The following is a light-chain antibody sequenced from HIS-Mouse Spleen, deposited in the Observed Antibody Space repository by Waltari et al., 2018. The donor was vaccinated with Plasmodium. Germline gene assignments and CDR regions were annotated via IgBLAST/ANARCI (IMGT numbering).Light chain of an antibody. CDR1: QSVSSN. Sequence: EIVMTQSPATLSPGERATLSCRARQSVSSNFALYQQKPGQAPRFLIYGASPRATGIPARFSGSGSGTEFTLTISSLQSEDFAVYYCQQYNNWSFTFGPGTKVDIK. CDR2: GAS. V-gene: IGKV3-15*01. J-gene: IGKJ3*01. CDR3: QQYNNWSFT.